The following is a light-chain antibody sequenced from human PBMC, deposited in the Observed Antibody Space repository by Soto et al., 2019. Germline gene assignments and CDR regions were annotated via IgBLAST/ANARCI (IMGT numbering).Light chain of an antibody. CDR2: GKS. J-gene: IGLJ1*01. V-gene: IGLV1-40*01. Sequence: QAVVTQPPSVSGAPGQRVTVSCTGSSSNIGAGYDVHWYQQLPGTAPKLLIYGKSKRPSGVPDRFSGSKSGTSASLAITGLQAEDEADYYCQSYDSSLSGNVFGTGTKVTVL. CDR3: QSYDSSLSGNV. CDR1: SSNIGAGYD.